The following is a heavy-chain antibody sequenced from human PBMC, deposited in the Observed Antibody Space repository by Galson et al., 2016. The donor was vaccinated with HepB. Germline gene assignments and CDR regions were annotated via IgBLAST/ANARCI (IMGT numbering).Heavy chain of an antibody. CDR2: IRRKDNLYAT. Sequence: SLRLSCAASGVSFSASAIHWVRQTSGKGLEWVGRIRRKDNLYATSYTVPVRGRFTISRADSKNTASLQMNRLKTDDTAIYYCTGPLDYSHAYYYYGMDVWGQGTTVTVSS. V-gene: IGHV3-73*01. CDR3: TGPLDYSHAYYYYGMDV. D-gene: IGHD4-11*01. CDR1: GVSFSASA. J-gene: IGHJ6*02.